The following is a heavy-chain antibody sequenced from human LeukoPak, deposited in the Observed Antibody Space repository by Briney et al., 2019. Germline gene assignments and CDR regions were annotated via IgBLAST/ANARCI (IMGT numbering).Heavy chain of an antibody. CDR3: AKAWYCGGDCYTFDY. CDR1: GFTFSSYA. J-gene: IGHJ4*02. CDR2: ISGSGGST. V-gene: IGHV3-23*01. D-gene: IGHD2-21*02. Sequence: GGSLRLSCAASGFTFSSYAMSWVRQAPGKGLEWVSAISGSGGSTYYADSVKGRFTISGDNSKNTLYLQMNSLRAEDTAVYYCAKAWYCGGDCYTFDYWGQGTLVTVSS.